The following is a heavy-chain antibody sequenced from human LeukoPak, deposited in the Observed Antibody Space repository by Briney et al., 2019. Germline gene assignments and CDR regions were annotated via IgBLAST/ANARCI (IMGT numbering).Heavy chain of an antibody. D-gene: IGHD2-15*01. J-gene: IGHJ5*02. Sequence: GGSLRLSCAASGFTFSSYAMSWVRQAPGKGLEWVSGISGNGGSTYYADSVKGRFTISRDNSKNTLYLQMNSLRAEDTAVYYCANQAPLGYCSGGSCYYSSWGQGTLVTVSS. CDR3: ANQAPLGYCSGGSCYYSS. V-gene: IGHV3-23*01. CDR1: GFTFSSYA. CDR2: ISGNGGST.